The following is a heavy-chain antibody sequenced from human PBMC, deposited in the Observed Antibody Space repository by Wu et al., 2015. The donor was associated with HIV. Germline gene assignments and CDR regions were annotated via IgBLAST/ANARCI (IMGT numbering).Heavy chain of an antibody. CDR1: GYTFSDYY. D-gene: IGHD3-3*01. J-gene: IGHJ5*02. CDR3: AKGNYDFWAAHFADNWFDP. V-gene: IGHV1-2*02. CDR2: INPKDGAT. Sequence: QVRPVQSGAEVKKPGASVKVSCKASGYTFSDYYLHWIRQAPGQGLEWMGWINPKDGATDFARKFQGRVTMTRDTSFSTAYMNLISLTSDDTAVYYCAKGNYDFWAAHFADNWFDPWGQGTLVTVSS.